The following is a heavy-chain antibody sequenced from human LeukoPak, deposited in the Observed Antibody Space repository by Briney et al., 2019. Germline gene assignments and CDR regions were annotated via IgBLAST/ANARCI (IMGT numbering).Heavy chain of an antibody. D-gene: IGHD2-2*01. V-gene: IGHV4-34*01. J-gene: IGHJ5*02. CDR3: ARVIVVIPSEDPFDP. CDR1: GGSFSDYY. CDR2: INHSGST. Sequence: PSEALSLTCAVYGGSFSDYYWSWLRQPPGKWLEWIGEINHSGSTNYNPSLKSRVTISVDTSKNQFSLKLSSVTAADTAMYYCARVIVVIPSEDPFDPWGQGTLVTVSS.